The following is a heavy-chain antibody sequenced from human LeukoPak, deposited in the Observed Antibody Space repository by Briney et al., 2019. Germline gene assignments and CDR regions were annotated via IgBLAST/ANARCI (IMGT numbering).Heavy chain of an antibody. CDR2: ISHSGSTI. CDR3: ATYGSGSGTFFDS. J-gene: IGHJ4*01. CDR1: GYMFSEYY. V-gene: IGHV3-11*04. D-gene: IGHD3-10*01. Sequence: GGSLRLSCAASGYMFSEYYMSWIRQTPEKGLEWLSYISHSGSTIYYADSVKGRFTISRDNAKNSLYLQMDSLRAEDTGLYYCATYGSGSGTFFDSWGQGTLVTVSS.